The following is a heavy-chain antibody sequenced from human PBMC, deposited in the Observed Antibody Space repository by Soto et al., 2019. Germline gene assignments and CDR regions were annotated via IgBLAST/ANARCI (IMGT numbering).Heavy chain of an antibody. CDR3: ARAPMVLSRSYFDS. Sequence: SETLSLTCTVSGGSISNFYWSWIRQPPGKGLEWIGYISYSGNTNYNPSLKSRVSISVDTSKNQLSLNLTSVTAADTAVYYCARAPMVLSRSYFDSWGQGTPGT. CDR2: ISYSGNT. D-gene: IGHD2-8*01. CDR1: GGSISNFY. J-gene: IGHJ4*02. V-gene: IGHV4-59*01.